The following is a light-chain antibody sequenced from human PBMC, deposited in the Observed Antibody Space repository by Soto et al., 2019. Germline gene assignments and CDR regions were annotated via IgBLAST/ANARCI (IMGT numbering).Light chain of an antibody. CDR1: SSDVGGYDY. V-gene: IGLV2-14*01. Sequence: QSVLTQPASVSGSPGQSIAISCTGTSSDVGGYDYVSWYQQHPGKAPKLMTSDVSNRPSGVSNRFSGSKSGNTASLTISGLQAEDEADYYCSSYTSSITHVFGTGTKVTVL. CDR2: DVS. CDR3: SSYTSSITHV. J-gene: IGLJ1*01.